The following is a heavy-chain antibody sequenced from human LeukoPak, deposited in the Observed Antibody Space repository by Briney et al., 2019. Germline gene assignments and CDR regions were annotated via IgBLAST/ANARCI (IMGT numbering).Heavy chain of an antibody. CDR3: ARDPSSWDDAFDI. CDR1: GFTFSDYY. J-gene: IGHJ3*02. D-gene: IGHD6-13*01. V-gene: IGHV3-11*04. CDR2: ISSSGSTI. Sequence: PGGSLRLSCAASGFTFSDYYMSWIRQAPGKGLEWVSYISSSGSTIYYADSVKGRFTISRDNAKNSLYLQMNSLRAEDTAVYYCARDPSSWDDAFDIWGQGTMVTVSS.